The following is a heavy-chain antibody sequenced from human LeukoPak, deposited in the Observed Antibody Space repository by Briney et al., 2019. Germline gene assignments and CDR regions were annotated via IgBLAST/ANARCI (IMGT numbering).Heavy chain of an antibody. CDR2: IYYTGST. J-gene: IGHJ5*02. CDR3: ARSLWFGELYFNWFDP. D-gene: IGHD3-10*01. V-gene: IGHV4-39*07. Sequence: PSETLSLTCTVSGGSISSSSYYWGWIRQPPGKGLEWIGSIYYTGSTYYNPSLKSRVTMSVDTSKNQFSLKLNSVTAADTAVYYCARSLWFGELYFNWFDPWGQGTLVTVSS. CDR1: GGSISSSSYY.